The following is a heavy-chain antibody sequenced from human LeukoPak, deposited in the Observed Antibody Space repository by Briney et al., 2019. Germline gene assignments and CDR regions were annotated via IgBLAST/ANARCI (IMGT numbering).Heavy chain of an antibody. J-gene: IGHJ4*02. CDR2: INHSGST. CDR3: ARHEIAVAGYSDY. CDR1: GGSFNGYY. V-gene: IGHV4-34*01. Sequence: SETLSLTCAVYGGSFNGYYWSWIRQPPGKGLEWIGEINHSGSTNYNPSLKSRVTISVDTSKNQFSLKLSSVTAADTAVYYCARHEIAVAGYSDYWGQGTLVTVSS. D-gene: IGHD6-19*01.